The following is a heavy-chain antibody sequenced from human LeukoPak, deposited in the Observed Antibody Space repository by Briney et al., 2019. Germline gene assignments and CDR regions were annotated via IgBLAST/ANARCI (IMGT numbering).Heavy chain of an antibody. CDR2: LYTNGSP. Sequence: SETLSLTCVVSGGSISGFYWSWIRQPAGKGLEWIGRLYTNGSPNYNPSLKRRVTMSVDSSKNQFSLHMSSLTAADTAVYYCARGLPDQAKSGTWDHWGQGILVTVSS. J-gene: IGHJ4*02. V-gene: IGHV4-4*07. CDR3: ARGLPDQAKSGTWDH. D-gene: IGHD1-7*01. CDR1: GGSISGFY.